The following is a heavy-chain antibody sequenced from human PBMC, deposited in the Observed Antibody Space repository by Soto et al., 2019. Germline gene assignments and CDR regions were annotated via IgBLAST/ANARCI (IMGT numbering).Heavy chain of an antibody. CDR2: ISAYNGNT. D-gene: IGHD6-19*01. CDR1: GYTFTSYG. CDR3: AMSDREWLVPGDWFDP. Sequence: ASVKVSCKASGYTFTSYGISWVRQAPGQGLEWMGWISAYNGNTNYAQKLQGRVTMTTDTSTSTAYMELRSLRSDDTAVYYCAMSDREWLVPGDWFDPWGQGTLVTVS. V-gene: IGHV1-18*01. J-gene: IGHJ5*02.